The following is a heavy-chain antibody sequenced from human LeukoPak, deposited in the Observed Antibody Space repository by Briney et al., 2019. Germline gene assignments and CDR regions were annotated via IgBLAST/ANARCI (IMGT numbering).Heavy chain of an antibody. J-gene: IGHJ6*02. CDR2: ISGSGGST. CDR3: AKGRGSGYYYFYYGMDV. D-gene: IGHD5-12*01. Sequence: AGGSLRLSCAASGFTFSSYAMSWVRQAPGKGLESVSVISGSGGSTYYADSVKGRVTISRDNSKNTLYLQMNSLTAEDTAVYYCAKGRGSGYYYFYYGMDVWGQGTTVTVSS. CDR1: GFTFSSYA. V-gene: IGHV3-23*01.